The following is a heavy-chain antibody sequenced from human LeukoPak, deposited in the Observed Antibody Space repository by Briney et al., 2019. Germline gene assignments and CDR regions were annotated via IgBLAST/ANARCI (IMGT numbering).Heavy chain of an antibody. CDR3: ARDRAVAGDY. J-gene: IGHJ4*02. D-gene: IGHD6-19*01. CDR1: GFTFSSYE. Sequence: GGSLRLSCAAAGFTFSSYEMNWVRQAPGKGLEWVSYISSSGSTIYYADSVKGRFTISRDNAKNSLYLQMNSLRAEDTAVYYCARDRAVAGDYWGQGTLVTVSS. V-gene: IGHV3-48*03. CDR2: ISSSGSTI.